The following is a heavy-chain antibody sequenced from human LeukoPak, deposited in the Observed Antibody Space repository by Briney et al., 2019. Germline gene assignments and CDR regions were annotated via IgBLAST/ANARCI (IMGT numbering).Heavy chain of an antibody. J-gene: IGHJ5*02. D-gene: IGHD6-6*01. V-gene: IGHV4-39*07. CDR1: GGSISSSSYY. CDR3: ARARLVRIAARPIWFDP. Sequence: PSETLSLTCTVSGGSISSSSYYWGWIRQPPGKGLEWIGSIYYSGSTYYNPSLKSRVTISVDTSKNQFSLKLSSVTAADTAVYYCARARLVRIAARPIWFDPWGQGALVTVSS. CDR2: IYYSGST.